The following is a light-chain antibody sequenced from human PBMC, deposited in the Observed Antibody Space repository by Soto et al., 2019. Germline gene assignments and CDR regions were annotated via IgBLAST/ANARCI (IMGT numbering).Light chain of an antibody. CDR2: DYN. CDR1: SSNNRNNW. CDR3: GTWDSSLSAYYV. Sequence: QSVLTQPPSVSAAPGQKATISCTGCSSNNRNNWVSWYQQRPGTAAKLHIYDYNKRPSGIPDRFACFKSGTSATMGITGLQTGDEADYYCGTWDSSLSAYYVFGTGTKATVL. V-gene: IGLV1-51*01. J-gene: IGLJ1*01.